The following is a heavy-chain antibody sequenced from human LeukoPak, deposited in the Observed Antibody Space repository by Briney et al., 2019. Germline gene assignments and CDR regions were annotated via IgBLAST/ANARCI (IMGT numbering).Heavy chain of an antibody. Sequence: GGSLRLSCAASGFTFRNYAMAWVRQAPGKGLEWVSGISVGATRTYYTNSVRGRFTISRDNSENTLFLQMNSLTAENTPIFYCAKFFTRETFFGDYWGQGPLIAVSS. CDR2: ISVGATRT. CDR1: GFTFRNYA. CDR3: AKFFTRETFFGDY. V-gene: IGHV3-23*01. D-gene: IGHD3-3*01. J-gene: IGHJ4*02.